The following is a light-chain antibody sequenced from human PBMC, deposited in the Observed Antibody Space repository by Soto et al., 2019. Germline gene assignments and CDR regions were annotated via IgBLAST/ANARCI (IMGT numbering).Light chain of an antibody. CDR1: STNIGRNT. Sequence: QAVVTQTPSASGTPGQRGSISCSGSSTNIGRNTVIWYQQLPGTTPKVLIYSNSQRPSVVPDRFSGSKSGTSASLAISGLQSDDEADYYCAAWDDSLNGVVFGGGTKLTVL. CDR3: AAWDDSLNGVV. J-gene: IGLJ2*01. V-gene: IGLV1-44*01. CDR2: SNS.